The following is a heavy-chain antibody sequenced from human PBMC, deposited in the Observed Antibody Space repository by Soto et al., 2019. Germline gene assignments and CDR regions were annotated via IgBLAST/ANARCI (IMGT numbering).Heavy chain of an antibody. V-gene: IGHV3-30*18. D-gene: IGHD1-1*01. CDR2: ISYDGSNK. CDR3: AKGRTGTTRDAFDI. CDR1: GFTFSSYG. J-gene: IGHJ3*02. Sequence: QVQLVESGGGVVQPGRSLRLSCEASGFTFSSYGMHWVRQAPGKGLEWVAVISYDGSNKYYADSVKGRFTISRDNSKNTLYLQMNSLRAEDTAVYYCAKGRTGTTRDAFDIWGQGTMVTVSS.